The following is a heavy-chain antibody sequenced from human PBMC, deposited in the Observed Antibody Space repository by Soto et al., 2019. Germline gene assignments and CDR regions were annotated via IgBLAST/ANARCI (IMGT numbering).Heavy chain of an antibody. CDR2: IWYDGSNK. V-gene: IGHV3-33*01. D-gene: IGHD2-8*02. Sequence: PGGSLRLSCAASGFTFSSYGMHWVRQAPGKGLEWVAVIWYDGSNKYYADSVKGRFTISRDNSKNTLFLQMSSLRADDTAVYYCARGRATGGTSAICSPNWFDPWGQGTLVTVSS. CDR1: GFTFSSYG. CDR3: ARGRATGGTSAICSPNWFDP. J-gene: IGHJ5*02.